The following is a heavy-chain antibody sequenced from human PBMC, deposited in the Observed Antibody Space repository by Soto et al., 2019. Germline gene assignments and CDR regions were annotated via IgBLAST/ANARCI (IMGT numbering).Heavy chain of an antibody. CDR1: GFTFSSYA. CDR3: ARDLGSSSWYGILDY. D-gene: IGHD6-13*01. CDR2: ISYDGSNK. V-gene: IGHV3-30-3*01. J-gene: IGHJ4*02. Sequence: QVQLVESGGGVVQPGRSLRLSCAASGFTFSSYAMHWVRQAPGKGLEWVAVISYDGSNKYYADSVKGRFTISRDNSKNTLYLQMNSLRAEDTAVYYCARDLGSSSWYGILDYWGQGTLVTVSS.